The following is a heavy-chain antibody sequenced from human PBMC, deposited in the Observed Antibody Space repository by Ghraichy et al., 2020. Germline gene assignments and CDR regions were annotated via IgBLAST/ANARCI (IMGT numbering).Heavy chain of an antibody. CDR1: GFTFSSYG. J-gene: IGHJ4*02. V-gene: IGHV3-33*01. Sequence: GESLNISCAASGFTFSSYGMHWVRQAPGKGLEWVAVIWYDGSNKYYADSVKGRFTISRDNSKNTLYLQMNSLRAEDTAVYYCARDQWDFDGGYSYGYVYWGQGTLVTVSS. CDR3: ARDQWDFDGGYSYGYVY. CDR2: IWYDGSNK. D-gene: IGHD5-18*01.